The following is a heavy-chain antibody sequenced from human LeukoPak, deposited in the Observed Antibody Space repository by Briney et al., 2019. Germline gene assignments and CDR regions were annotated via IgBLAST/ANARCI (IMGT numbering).Heavy chain of an antibody. D-gene: IGHD1-26*01. J-gene: IGHJ4*02. CDR2: IKQDGSEK. CDR3: AKYSGSYYYPPNWDS. Sequence: GGSLRLSCAASGFTFSSYWMSWVRQAPGKGLEWVANIKQDGSEKYYVDSVKGRFTISRDNAKNSMYLQMNSLRDEDTAVYYCAKYSGSYYYPPNWDSWGQGTLVTVSS. V-gene: IGHV3-7*03. CDR1: GFTFSSYW.